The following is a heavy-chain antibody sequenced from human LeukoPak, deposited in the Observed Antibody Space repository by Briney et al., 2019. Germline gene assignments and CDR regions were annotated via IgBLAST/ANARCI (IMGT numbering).Heavy chain of an antibody. Sequence: GASVKVSCKASGGTFITYAISWVRQAPRQGLEWMGGIIPIFGTANYAQKFQGRVTITADESTSTAYMELSSLRSADTAVYYCAKSLGYCSGGTCYPHFDYWGQGTLVTVSS. D-gene: IGHD2-15*01. CDR3: AKSLGYCSGGTCYPHFDY. CDR2: IIPIFGTA. V-gene: IGHV1-69*13. CDR1: GGTFITYA. J-gene: IGHJ4*02.